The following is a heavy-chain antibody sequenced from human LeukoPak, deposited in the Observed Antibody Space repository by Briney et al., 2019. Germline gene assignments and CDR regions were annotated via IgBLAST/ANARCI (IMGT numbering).Heavy chain of an antibody. V-gene: IGHV1-46*01. Sequence: ASVKVSCKASGYTFTSYYMHWVRQAPGQGLEWMGVINPRDGSTTYAQNFQGRVTMTRDTSTSTDYMELSSLRSEDTAVYYCAKGDIDYWGQGTLVTVSS. CDR1: GYTFTSYY. J-gene: IGHJ4*02. CDR2: INPRDGST. D-gene: IGHD2-15*01. CDR3: AKGDIDY.